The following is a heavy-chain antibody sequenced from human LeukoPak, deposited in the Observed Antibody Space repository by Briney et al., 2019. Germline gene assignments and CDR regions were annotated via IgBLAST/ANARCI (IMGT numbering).Heavy chain of an antibody. Sequence: GASVKVSCKASGGTFSSYAISWVRQAPGQGLEWMGGIIPIFGTANYAQKFQGRVTITADKSTSTAYMELSSLRSDDTAVYYCARNLIPEQLALNFWGQGTLVTVSS. CDR3: ARNLIPEQLALNF. CDR2: IIPIFGTA. V-gene: IGHV1-69*06. D-gene: IGHD6-13*01. J-gene: IGHJ4*02. CDR1: GGTFSSYA.